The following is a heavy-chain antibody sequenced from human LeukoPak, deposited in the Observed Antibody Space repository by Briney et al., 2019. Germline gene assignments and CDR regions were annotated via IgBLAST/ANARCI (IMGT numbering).Heavy chain of an antibody. CDR1: GYTFTSYA. J-gene: IGHJ3*02. D-gene: IGHD6-13*01. CDR3: AKGPRIAAAAFDI. Sequence: ASVKVSCKASGYTFTSYAMHWVRRAPGQRLEWMGWINAGNGNTKYSQKFQGRVTITRDTSASTAYMELSSLRSEDTAVYYCAKGPRIAAAAFDIWGQGTMVTVSS. CDR2: INAGNGNT. V-gene: IGHV1-3*01.